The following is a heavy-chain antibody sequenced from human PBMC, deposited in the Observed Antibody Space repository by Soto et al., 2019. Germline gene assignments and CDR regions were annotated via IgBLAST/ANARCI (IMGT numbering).Heavy chain of an antibody. CDR2: INPSGGTT. J-gene: IGHJ4*02. Sequence: ASVKVSCKASGYTFTRHNVHWVRQAPGQGLEWMAIINPSGGTTYYVQKFEGRVTLTTDTSTSTVYMELSSLRSDDTAVYYCARVRGGGSEYFFDYWGRGTLVTVSS. V-gene: IGHV1-46*01. CDR1: GYTFTRHN. CDR3: ARVRGGGSEYFFDY. D-gene: IGHD2-15*01.